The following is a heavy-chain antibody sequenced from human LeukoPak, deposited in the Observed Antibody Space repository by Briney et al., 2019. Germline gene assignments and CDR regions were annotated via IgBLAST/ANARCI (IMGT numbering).Heavy chain of an antibody. Sequence: EASVKVSCKASGGTFSSYAISWVRQAPGQGLEWMGGIIPIFGTANYAQKFQGRVTITTDESTSTAYMELSSLRSEDTAVYYCARSDSSSPAYYYYYYYMDVWGKGTTVTVPS. CDR2: IIPIFGTA. CDR1: GGTFSSYA. D-gene: IGHD6-6*01. CDR3: ARSDSSSPAYYYYYYYMDV. V-gene: IGHV1-69*05. J-gene: IGHJ6*03.